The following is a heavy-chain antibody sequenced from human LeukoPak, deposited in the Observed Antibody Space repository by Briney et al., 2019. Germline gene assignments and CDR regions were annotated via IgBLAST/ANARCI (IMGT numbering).Heavy chain of an antibody. CDR3: AKDRSIYCSSSGCYLNWFDP. D-gene: IGHD2-2*01. CDR1: GFTFSSFA. J-gene: IGHJ5*02. Sequence: SGGSLRLSCAASGFTFSSFAMSWVRQAPGKGLEWVATISGSGDRTYYADSVRGRFTISRDNSKNTLYLQMNSLRADDTAVYYCAKDRSIYCSSSGCYLNWFDPWGQGALVTVSS. CDR2: ISGSGDRT. V-gene: IGHV3-23*01.